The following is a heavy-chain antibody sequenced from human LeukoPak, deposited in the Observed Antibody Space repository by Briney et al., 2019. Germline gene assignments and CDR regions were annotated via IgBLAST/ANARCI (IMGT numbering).Heavy chain of an antibody. J-gene: IGHJ4*02. D-gene: IGHD1-26*01. Sequence: ASVKVSCKASGYTFTGYYIHWVRQAPGQGLEWMGIINPSGGSTNYAQDFQGRVTTTRDTSTSTVYMELSSLRSEDTAVYYCARRELAGSTAYFDYWGQGTLVTVSS. CDR3: ARRELAGSTAYFDY. CDR2: INPSGGST. CDR1: GYTFTGYY. V-gene: IGHV1-46*01.